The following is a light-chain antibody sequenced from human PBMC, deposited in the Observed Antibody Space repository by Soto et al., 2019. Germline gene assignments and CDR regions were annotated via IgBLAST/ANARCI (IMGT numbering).Light chain of an antibody. CDR2: EVS. J-gene: IGLJ1*01. CDR3: TSYTSSSTLDV. V-gene: IGLV2-14*01. CDR1: SSDVGGYNY. Sequence: QSVLPQPASVSGSPGQSITISCTGTSSDVGGYNYVSWYQQHPGKAPKLMIYEVSNRPLGVSNRFSGSKSGNTASLTISGLQAEEEADYYCTSYTSSSTLDVFGTGTKVTVL.